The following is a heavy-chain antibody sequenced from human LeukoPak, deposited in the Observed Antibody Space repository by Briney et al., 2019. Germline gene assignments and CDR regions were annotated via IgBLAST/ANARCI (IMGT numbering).Heavy chain of an antibody. CDR2: IYPGDSDT. CDR3: GRIPAAGSLKGSFDI. D-gene: IGHD6-13*01. Sequence: GESLKISCKGSGYSFTTYWIGWVRQMPGKGLEWMGIIYPGDSDTTYSPSFQGQVTISADKSISTTYLQWSSLKASDSAMYYCGRIPAAGSLKGSFDIWGQGTMVTVSS. CDR1: GYSFTTYW. V-gene: IGHV5-51*01. J-gene: IGHJ3*02.